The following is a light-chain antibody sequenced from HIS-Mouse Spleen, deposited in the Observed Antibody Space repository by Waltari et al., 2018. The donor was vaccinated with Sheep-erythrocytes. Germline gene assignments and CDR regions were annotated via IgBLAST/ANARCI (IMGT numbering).Light chain of an antibody. CDR3: NSRDSSGNHLGVV. CDR2: GKN. V-gene: IGLV3-19*01. J-gene: IGLJ2*01. CDR1: SLRSYY. Sequence: SSELTQDPAVSVALGQTVRITCQGDSLRSYYASWFQQKPGQATVLVIYGKNNRPSGFPDRFSGASSGNTASLTITGAQAEDEADFYCNSRDSSGNHLGVVFGGGTKLTVL.